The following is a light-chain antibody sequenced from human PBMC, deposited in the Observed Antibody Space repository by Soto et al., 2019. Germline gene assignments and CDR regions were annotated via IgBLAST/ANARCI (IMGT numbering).Light chain of an antibody. CDR1: QSISSW. V-gene: IGKV1-5*01. CDR2: DAS. Sequence: DLQMTQSPSTLPASVGDRVTITCRASQSISSWLAWYQQKPGKAPKLLSYDASSFESGVPSRFSGSGSGTEFTLTISSLQPDDFASYYCQQYNSYPWSFGQGTKVEIK. CDR3: QQYNSYPWS. J-gene: IGKJ1*01.